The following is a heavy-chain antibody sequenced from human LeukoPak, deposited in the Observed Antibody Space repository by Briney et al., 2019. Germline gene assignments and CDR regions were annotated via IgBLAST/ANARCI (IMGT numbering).Heavy chain of an antibody. D-gene: IGHD5-24*01. CDR2: IYYSGST. Sequence: SETLSLTCTVSGGSISSYYWNWIRQPPGKGLEWIGCIYYSGSTNYNPSLKSRVTISVDTSKNQFSLKLSSVTAADTAVYYCARELVGSRDGYRAGVYWGQGTLVTVSS. CDR1: GGSISSYY. J-gene: IGHJ4*02. CDR3: ARELVGSRDGYRAGVY. V-gene: IGHV4-59*12.